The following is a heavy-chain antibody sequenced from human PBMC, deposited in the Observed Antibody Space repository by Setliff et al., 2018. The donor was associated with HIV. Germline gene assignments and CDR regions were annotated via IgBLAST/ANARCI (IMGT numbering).Heavy chain of an antibody. D-gene: IGHD3-10*01. Sequence: GASVKVSCKASGGTFGNYAISWVRQAPGQGLEWMGGIIPIFGSTKYAQKFQGRVTITADESTSTADMELSSLRSEDTAVYYCARDDHYYDSGSYYSDWYFDLWGRGTLVTVSS. J-gene: IGHJ2*01. CDR2: IIPIFGST. V-gene: IGHV1-69*13. CDR3: ARDDHYYDSGSYYSDWYFDL. CDR1: GGTFGNYA.